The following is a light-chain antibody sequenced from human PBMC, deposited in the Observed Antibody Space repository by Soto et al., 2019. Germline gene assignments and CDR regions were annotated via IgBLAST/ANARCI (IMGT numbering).Light chain of an antibody. Sequence: DIQMTQSPSSLSASVGDRVTITCQASQNINNYLNWYQQKPGRAPKLLIYDASNLEAGVPSRFRGSGSGTDFTFTISRLQHEDIATYYYQQYENPPTFGQGTRLEIK. CDR3: QQYENPPT. J-gene: IGKJ5*01. CDR1: QNINNY. CDR2: DAS. V-gene: IGKV1-33*01.